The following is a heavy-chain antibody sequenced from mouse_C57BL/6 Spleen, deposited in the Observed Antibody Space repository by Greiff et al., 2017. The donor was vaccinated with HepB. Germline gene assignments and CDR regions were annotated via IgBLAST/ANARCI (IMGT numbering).Heavy chain of an antibody. V-gene: IGHV1-62-2*01. Sequence: VKLQESGAELVKPGASVKLSCKASGYTFTEYTIHWVKQRSGQGLEWIGWFYPGSGSIKYNEKFKDKATLTADKSSSTVYMELSRLTSEDSAVYVCARHERVSGDGYYAMDYWGQGTSVTVSS. D-gene: IGHD2-2*01. CDR1: GYTFTEYT. CDR3: ARHERVSGDGYYAMDY. J-gene: IGHJ4*01. CDR2: FYPGSGSI.